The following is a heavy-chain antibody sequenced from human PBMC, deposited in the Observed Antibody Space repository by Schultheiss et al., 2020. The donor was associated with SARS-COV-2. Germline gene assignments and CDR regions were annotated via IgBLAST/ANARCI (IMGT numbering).Heavy chain of an antibody. D-gene: IGHD4-17*01. CDR2: IRNEFYGETT. Sequence: GESLKISCADSKFTFSDYYMSWIRQAPGKGLEWVGFIRNEFYGETTEYAASVKGRFTISRDDSKSIAYLQMDSLKSEDTAVYYCTRAAAYGDLLIFYFYGMDVWGQGTTVTVSS. CDR1: KFTFSDYY. CDR3: TRAAAYGDLLIFYFYGMDV. V-gene: IGHV3-49*03. J-gene: IGHJ6*02.